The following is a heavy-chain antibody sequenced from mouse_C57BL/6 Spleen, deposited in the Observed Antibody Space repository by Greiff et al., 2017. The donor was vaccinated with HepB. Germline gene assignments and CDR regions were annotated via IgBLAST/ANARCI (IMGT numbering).Heavy chain of an antibody. CDR2: INYDGSST. D-gene: IGHD1-1*01. J-gene: IGHJ2*01. CDR1: GFTFSDYY. V-gene: IGHV5-16*01. Sequence: EVQRVESEGGLVQPGSSMKLSCTASGFTFSDYYMAWVRQVPEKGLEWVANINYDGSSTYYLDSLKSRFIIARDNAKNILYRQMSSLKSEDTATYYCASGGLFITTVVDYWRQGTTLTVSS. CDR3: ASGGLFITTVVDY.